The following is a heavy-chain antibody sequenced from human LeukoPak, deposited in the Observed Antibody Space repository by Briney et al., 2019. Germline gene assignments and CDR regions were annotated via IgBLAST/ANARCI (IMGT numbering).Heavy chain of an antibody. Sequence: GGSLRLSCAASGFTVSSNYMSWVRQAPGKGLEWVSVIYSGGSTYYADSVKGRFTISRDNSKNTLYLQMNSLGAEDTAIYYCAKDGGYYYGSGSYFWFDPWGQGTLVTVSS. J-gene: IGHJ5*02. V-gene: IGHV3-66*01. CDR2: IYSGGST. D-gene: IGHD3-10*01. CDR3: AKDGGYYYGSGSYFWFDP. CDR1: GFTVSSNY.